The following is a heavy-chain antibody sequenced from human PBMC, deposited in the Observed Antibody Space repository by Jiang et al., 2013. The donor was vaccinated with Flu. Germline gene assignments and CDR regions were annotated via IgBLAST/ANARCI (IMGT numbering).Heavy chain of an antibody. CDR3: AREFEYYDSSGYYYVSKPNTDAFDI. CDR1: GGTFSSYA. D-gene: IGHD3-22*01. CDR2: IIPIFGTA. Sequence: EVKKPGSSVKVSCKASGGTFSSYAISWVRQAPGQGLEWMGGIIPIFGTANYAQKFQGRVTITADKSTSTAYMELSSLRSEDTAVYYCAREFEYYDSSGYYYVSKPNTDAFDIWGQGTMVTVSS. V-gene: IGHV1-69*06. J-gene: IGHJ3*02.